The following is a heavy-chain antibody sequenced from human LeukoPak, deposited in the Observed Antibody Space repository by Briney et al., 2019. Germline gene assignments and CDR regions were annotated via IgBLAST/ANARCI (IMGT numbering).Heavy chain of an antibody. J-gene: IGHJ3*02. CDR3: ATSEGSYSSSRGNALDI. V-gene: IGHV1-24*01. CDR2: FDPEDGET. Sequence: ASVKVSCKVSGYTLTELSMHWVRQAPGKGLEWMGGFDPEDGETIYAQKFQGRVTMTEDTSTDTAYMELSSLRSEDTAVYYCATSEGSYSSSRGNALDIWGQGTMVTVSS. D-gene: IGHD6-6*01. CDR1: GYTLTELS.